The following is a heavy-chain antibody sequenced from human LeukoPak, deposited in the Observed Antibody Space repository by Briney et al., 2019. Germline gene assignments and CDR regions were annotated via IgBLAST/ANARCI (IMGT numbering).Heavy chain of an antibody. J-gene: IGHJ5*02. D-gene: IGHD3-10*01. V-gene: IGHV3-23*01. Sequence: GGSLRLSCAASRFNFNNYAMNWVRQAPGKGLEWVSAISGSGGSTYYADSVKGRFTISRDNSKNTLYLQMNSLRAEDTAVYYCAKVYGPLGPWGQGTLVTVSS. CDR2: ISGSGGST. CDR3: AKVYGPLGP. CDR1: RFNFNNYA.